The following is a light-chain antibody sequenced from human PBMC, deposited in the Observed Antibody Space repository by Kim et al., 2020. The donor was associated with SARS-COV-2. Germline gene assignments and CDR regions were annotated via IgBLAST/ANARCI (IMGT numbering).Light chain of an antibody. CDR3: SSYAGTNTVL. Sequence: GQSVAISSTGTSSDVGAYNYVSWHQQSPGKAPKLIIYELNRRPSGVPDRFSGSKSGNPASLTVSGLPAEDEADYYCSSYAGTNTVLFGGGTQLTVL. J-gene: IGLJ2*01. CDR2: ELN. V-gene: IGLV2-8*01. CDR1: SSDVGAYNY.